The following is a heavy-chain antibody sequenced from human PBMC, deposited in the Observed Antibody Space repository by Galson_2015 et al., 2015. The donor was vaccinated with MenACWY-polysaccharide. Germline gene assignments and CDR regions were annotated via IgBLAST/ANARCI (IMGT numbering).Heavy chain of an antibody. D-gene: IGHD3-22*01. CDR1: GYTFGSYA. V-gene: IGHV7-4-1*02. CDR3: ARESEYYDSFDGFDI. Sequence: SVKVSCKASGYTFGSYAMNWVRQAPGQGLEWMGWINTNTGNPTSAPGFTGRFVFSLDTPVSTAYLQISSLKAEDTAAYYCARESEYYDSFDGFDIWGQGTMVTVSS. CDR2: INTNTGNP. J-gene: IGHJ3*02.